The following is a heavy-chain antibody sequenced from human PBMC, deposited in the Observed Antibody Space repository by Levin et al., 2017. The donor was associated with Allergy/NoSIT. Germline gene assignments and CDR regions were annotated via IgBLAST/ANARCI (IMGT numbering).Heavy chain of an antibody. CDR3: ARDRDSLLSGSYYYYYGLDV. D-gene: IGHD1-26*01. J-gene: IGHJ6*02. Sequence: ETLSLTCAASGFTFSTFSMNWVRQAPGKGLEWVSSITSSSSYIYYADSMKGRFTISRDNAKNSLYLQMNSLRAEDTAVYYCARDRDSLLSGSYYYYYGLDVWGQGTTVTVSS. CDR2: ITSSSSYI. V-gene: IGHV3-21*01. CDR1: GFTFSTFS.